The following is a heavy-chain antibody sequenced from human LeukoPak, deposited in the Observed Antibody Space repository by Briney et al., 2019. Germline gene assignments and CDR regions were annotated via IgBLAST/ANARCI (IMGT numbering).Heavy chain of an antibody. V-gene: IGHV1-2*02. CDR3: ARGASGSYGLDY. CDR2: INPNSGGT. D-gene: IGHD1-26*01. Sequence: ASVKVSFKASGYTFTGYYMHWVRQAPGQGLEWMGWINPNSGGTNYAQKFQGRVTMTRDTSISTAYMELSRLRSDDTAVYYCARGASGSYGLDYWGQGTLVTVSS. J-gene: IGHJ4*02. CDR1: GYTFTGYY.